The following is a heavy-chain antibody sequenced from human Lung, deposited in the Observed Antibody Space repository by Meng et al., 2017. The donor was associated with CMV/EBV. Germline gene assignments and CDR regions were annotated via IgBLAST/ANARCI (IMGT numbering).Heavy chain of an antibody. CDR1: GFTFSTYD. CDR3: TRARSSTHVDY. D-gene: IGHD5/OR15-5a*01. CDR2: IGTVGET. J-gene: IGHJ4*02. V-gene: IGHV3-13*01. Sequence: GGSLRLSCTASGFTFSTYDFHWVRQPTGKGLEWVSSIGTVGETYSIGSVKGRCIISREDAKNSEYRQMNGLRDGDTGLYCSTRARSSTHVDYWGKGTLVTGSS.